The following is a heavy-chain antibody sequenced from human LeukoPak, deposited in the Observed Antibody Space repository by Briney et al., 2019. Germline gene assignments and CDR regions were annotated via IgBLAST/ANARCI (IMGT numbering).Heavy chain of an antibody. V-gene: IGHV3-11*01. Sequence: GGSLRLSCAASGFTFSDYYMSWIRQAPGKGLEWGSYISSSGSTIYYADSVKGRFTISRGNAKNSLYLQMNSLRAEDTAVYYCARVRGYCSSTSCYMYYFDYWGQGTLVTVSS. CDR3: ARVRGYCSSTSCYMYYFDY. D-gene: IGHD2-2*02. CDR1: GFTFSDYY. CDR2: ISSSGSTI. J-gene: IGHJ4*02.